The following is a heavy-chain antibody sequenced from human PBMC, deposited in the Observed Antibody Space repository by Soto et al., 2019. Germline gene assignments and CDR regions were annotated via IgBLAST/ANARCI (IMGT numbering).Heavy chain of an antibody. Sequence: GASVKVSCKASGYAFTSYAMHWVRQAPGQRLEWMGWINAGNGNTKYSQKFQGRVTITRDTSASTAYMELSSLRSEDTAVYYCARGAHYGDLLYYYYYGMDVWGQGTTVTVSS. CDR2: INAGNGNT. J-gene: IGHJ6*02. V-gene: IGHV1-3*01. D-gene: IGHD4-17*01. CDR3: ARGAHYGDLLYYYYYGMDV. CDR1: GYAFTSYA.